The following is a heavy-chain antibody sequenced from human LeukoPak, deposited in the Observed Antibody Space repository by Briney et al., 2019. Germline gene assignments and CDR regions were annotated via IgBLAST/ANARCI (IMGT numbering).Heavy chain of an antibody. Sequence: GGSLRLSCAASGFTFSSYWMHWVRQAPGKGLVWVSRINTDGSSTSYADSVKGRFTISRDNAKNTLYLQMNSLRAEDTAVYHCAREGRESSGYDYWGQGTLVTVSS. J-gene: IGHJ4*02. CDR3: AREGRESSGYDY. V-gene: IGHV3-74*01. CDR1: GFTFSSYW. D-gene: IGHD3-22*01. CDR2: INTDGSST.